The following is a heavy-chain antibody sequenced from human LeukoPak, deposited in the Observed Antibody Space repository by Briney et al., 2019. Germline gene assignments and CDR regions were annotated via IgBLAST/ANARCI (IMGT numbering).Heavy chain of an antibody. V-gene: IGHV3-53*01. Sequence: PGGSLRLSCAASGFTVTSNYMSWVRQAPGKGLEWVSVIYSGGSTYYADSVKGRFTISRDNSKNTLYLQMNSLRAEDTAVYYCARGSTYYYDSSGYYPDYWGQGTLVTVSS. CDR1: GFTVTSNY. J-gene: IGHJ4*02. CDR3: ARGSTYYYDSSGYYPDY. D-gene: IGHD3-22*01. CDR2: IYSGGST.